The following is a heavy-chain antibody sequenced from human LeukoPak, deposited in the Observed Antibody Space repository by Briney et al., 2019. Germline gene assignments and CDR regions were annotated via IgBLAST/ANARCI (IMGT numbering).Heavy chain of an antibody. CDR3: ARGSGHCSSTSCYHFDY. Sequence: ASVKVSCKASGGTFSSYAISWVRQAPGQGLEWMGGIIPIFGTANYAQKFQGRDTITTDESTSTAYMELSSLRSEDTAVYYCARGSGHCSSTSCYHFDYWGQGTLVTVSS. CDR2: IIPIFGTA. D-gene: IGHD2-2*01. CDR1: GGTFSSYA. J-gene: IGHJ4*02. V-gene: IGHV1-69*05.